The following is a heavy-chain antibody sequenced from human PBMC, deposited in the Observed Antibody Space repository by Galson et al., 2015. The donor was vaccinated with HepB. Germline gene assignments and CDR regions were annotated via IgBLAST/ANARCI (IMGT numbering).Heavy chain of an antibody. CDR3: ARGSPFSQHYFHY. CDR1: GFTFSNYS. CDR2: ISSSGTTI. V-gene: IGHV3-48*01. J-gene: IGHJ4*02. D-gene: IGHD2-15*01. Sequence: SLRLSCAASGFTFSNYSMNWVRQAPGKGLEWVSYISSSGTTIYYAVSVKGRFTISRDDARNSLYLQMNSLRAEDTAVFYCARGSPFSQHYFHYWGQGALVTVST.